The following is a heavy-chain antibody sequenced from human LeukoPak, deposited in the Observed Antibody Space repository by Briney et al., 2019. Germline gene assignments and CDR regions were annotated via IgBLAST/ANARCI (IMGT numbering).Heavy chain of an antibody. CDR2: ISGSGDST. V-gene: IGHV3-23*01. Sequence: PGESLRLSCVTSGFTFSNFWMSWVRQAPGKGLEWVSGISGSGDSTYHADSVKGRFTISRDNSKNTLYLQMDSLRAEDTAVYYCAKDHQATSTWGQGTLVTVSS. D-gene: IGHD1-1*01. CDR1: GFTFSNFW. J-gene: IGHJ5*02. CDR3: AKDHQATST.